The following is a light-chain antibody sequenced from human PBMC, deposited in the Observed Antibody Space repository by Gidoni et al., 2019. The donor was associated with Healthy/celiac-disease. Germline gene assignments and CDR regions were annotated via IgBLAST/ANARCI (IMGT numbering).Light chain of an antibody. Sequence: DIQMTQSPSSLSASVGDRVTITCRASHSISSYLNWYQQKPGIAPKLLIYAASSVQSGFPSRFSGSGSGTDFTLTISSLQSEDFATYYCQQSYSTQYTFGQGIKLEIK. V-gene: IGKV1-39*01. J-gene: IGKJ2*01. CDR1: HSISSY. CDR2: AAS. CDR3: QQSYSTQYT.